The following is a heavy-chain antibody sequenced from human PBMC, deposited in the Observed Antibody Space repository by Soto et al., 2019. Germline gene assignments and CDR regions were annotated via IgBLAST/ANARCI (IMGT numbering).Heavy chain of an antibody. CDR2: IYYSGST. CDR3: AIGYCSGGSCYRYFQH. D-gene: IGHD2-15*01. J-gene: IGHJ1*01. CDR1: GGPISSGGYY. V-gene: IGHV4-31*03. Sequence: SETLSLTCTVSGGPISSGGYYWSWIRQHPGKGLEWIGYIYYSGSTYYNPSLKSRVTISVDTSKNQFSLKLSSVTAADTAVYYCAIGYCSGGSCYRYFQHWGQGTLVTVSS.